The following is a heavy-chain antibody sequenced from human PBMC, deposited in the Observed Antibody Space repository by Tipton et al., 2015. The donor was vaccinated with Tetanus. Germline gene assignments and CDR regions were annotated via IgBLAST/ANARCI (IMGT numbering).Heavy chain of an antibody. CDR1: GDSISSGGYY. CDR2: IFSGGTT. Sequence: TLSLTCTVAGDSISSGGYYWNWVRQNPGKGLEWLGYIFSGGTTFYSPSLNGRVSMSLDTSKNLFALRLASVTAADTVVYYCARGTGDYWGQGTLVTVSS. CDR3: ARGTGDY. D-gene: IGHD1-14*01. J-gene: IGHJ4*02. V-gene: IGHV4-31*03.